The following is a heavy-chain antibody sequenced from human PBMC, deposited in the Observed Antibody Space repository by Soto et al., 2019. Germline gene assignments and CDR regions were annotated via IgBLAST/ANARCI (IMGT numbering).Heavy chain of an antibody. Sequence: EVQLVESGGGLVQPGGSLKLSCAASGFTFSGSAMHWVRQASGKGLEWVGRIRSKANSYATAYAASVKGRFTISRDDSKNTAYLQMNSLKTEDTAVYYCTPDYSNYYYYGMAVWGQGTTVTVSS. J-gene: IGHJ6*02. CDR2: IRSKANSYAT. CDR3: TPDYSNYYYYGMAV. D-gene: IGHD4-4*01. CDR1: GFTFSGSA. V-gene: IGHV3-73*01.